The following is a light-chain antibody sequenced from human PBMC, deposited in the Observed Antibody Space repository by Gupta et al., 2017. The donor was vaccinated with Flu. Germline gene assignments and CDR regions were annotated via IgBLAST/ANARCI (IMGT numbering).Light chain of an antibody. Sequence: QSALTQPASVSGSPGQSITISCTGTSSDVGGYNNVSWYQQHPGKAPKLMIYEVSNRPSGVSNRFSGSKSGNTASLAISGLQAEDEADYYCSPYTSSSALYVFGTGTKVTVL. J-gene: IGLJ1*01. CDR3: SPYTSSSALYV. CDR2: EVS. V-gene: IGLV2-14*01. CDR1: SSDVGGYNN.